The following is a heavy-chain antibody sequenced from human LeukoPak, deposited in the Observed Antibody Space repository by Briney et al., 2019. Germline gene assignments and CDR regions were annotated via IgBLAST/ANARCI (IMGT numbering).Heavy chain of an antibody. CDR2: ISGSGGST. J-gene: IGHJ5*02. D-gene: IGHD3-22*01. Sequence: KSGGSLRLSCAASGFTFSSYAMSWVRQAPGKGLEWVSAISGSGGSTYYADSVKGRFTISRDNSKNTLYLQMNSLRAEDTAVYYCAKDSAGEYYDSSGYYAWGQGTLVTVSS. CDR3: AKDSAGEYYDSSGYYA. V-gene: IGHV3-23*01. CDR1: GFTFSSYA.